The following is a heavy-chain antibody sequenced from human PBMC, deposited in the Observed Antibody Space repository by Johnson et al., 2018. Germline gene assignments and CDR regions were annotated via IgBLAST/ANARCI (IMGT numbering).Heavy chain of an antibody. V-gene: IGHV1-69*01. Sequence: VQLVESGAEVKKXGSSXKVXCKASGGTFSSYAISWVRQAPGQGLEWMGGIIPIFGTANYAQKFQGRVTLTADESTRTAYRELSSVGSEDTAVYYCARGYGDYQGKGMDVWGQGTTVTVSS. D-gene: IGHD4-17*01. CDR1: GGTFSSYA. J-gene: IGHJ6*02. CDR3: ARGYGDYQGKGMDV. CDR2: IIPIFGTA.